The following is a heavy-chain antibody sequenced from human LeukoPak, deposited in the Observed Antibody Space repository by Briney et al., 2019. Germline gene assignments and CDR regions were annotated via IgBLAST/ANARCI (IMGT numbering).Heavy chain of an antibody. CDR1: GGSISSGDYY. J-gene: IGHJ4*02. CDR3: ARSLCSSTSCYYRGMVRGPYYFDY. V-gene: IGHV4-30-4*02. D-gene: IGHD2-2*01. Sequence: PSETLSLTCTVSGGSISSGDYYWSWIRQPPGKGLEWIGYIYYSGSTYYNPSLKSRVTISVDTSKNQFSLKLSSVTAADTAVYYCARSLCSSTSCYYRGMVRGPYYFDYWGQGTLVTVSS. CDR2: IYYSGST.